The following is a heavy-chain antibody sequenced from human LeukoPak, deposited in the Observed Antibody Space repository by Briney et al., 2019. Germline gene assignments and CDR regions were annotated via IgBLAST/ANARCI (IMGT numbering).Heavy chain of an antibody. CDR2: SRNKANSYTT. CDR3: ARAGLVVVTAKRSDAFDV. V-gene: IGHV3-72*01. Sequence: PGGSLRLSCAASGFTFSDHYMDWVRQAPGEGLEWVGRSRNKANSYTTEYAASVKGRFTISRDVSKDSLYLQMNSLKTEDTAVYYCARAGLVVVTAKRSDAFDVWGQGTLVIVSS. J-gene: IGHJ3*01. D-gene: IGHD2-21*02. CDR1: GFTFSDHY.